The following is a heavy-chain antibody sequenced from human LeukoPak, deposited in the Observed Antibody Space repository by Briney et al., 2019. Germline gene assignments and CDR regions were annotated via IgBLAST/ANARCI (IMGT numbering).Heavy chain of an antibody. CDR3: ARDRGVLRYFDWLFEFDY. Sequence: ASVKVSCKASGYTFTRYYIHWVRQAPGQGLEWMGTINPSGGSTSYAQKFQGRLTVTRDMSTSTVYMELSSLGSEDTAVYHCARDRGVLRYFDWLFEFDYWGQGTLVTVSS. D-gene: IGHD3-9*01. CDR2: INPSGGST. CDR1: GYTFTRYY. J-gene: IGHJ4*02. V-gene: IGHV1-46*01.